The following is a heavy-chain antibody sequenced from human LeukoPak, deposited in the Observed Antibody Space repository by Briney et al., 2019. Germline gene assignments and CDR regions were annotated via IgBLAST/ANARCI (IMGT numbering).Heavy chain of an antibody. D-gene: IGHD4-17*01. V-gene: IGHV4-30-4*01. CDR1: GGSISIGDYY. CDR3: ARRAYGDDSFDY. CDR2: IYYSGST. J-gene: IGHJ4*02. Sequence: SETLSLTCTVSGGSISIGDYYWSWIRQPPGKGLEWFGYIYYSGSTYYNPSLKSRVTISVDTSKNQFSLKLSSVTAADTAVYYCARRAYGDDSFDYWGQGTLVTVSS.